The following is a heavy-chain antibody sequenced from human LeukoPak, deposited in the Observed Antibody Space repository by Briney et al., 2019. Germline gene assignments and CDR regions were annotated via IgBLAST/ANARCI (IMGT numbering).Heavy chain of an antibody. CDR3: ARVWELPLDDAFDI. D-gene: IGHD3-10*01. CDR2: IIPILGIA. J-gene: IGHJ3*02. CDR1: GGTFSIYA. V-gene: IGHV1-69*04. Sequence: SVKVSCKASGGTFSIYAISWVRQAPGQGLEWMGRIIPILGIANYAQKFQGRVTITADKSTSTAHMELSSLRSEDTAVYYCARVWELPLDDAFDIWGQGTMVTVSS.